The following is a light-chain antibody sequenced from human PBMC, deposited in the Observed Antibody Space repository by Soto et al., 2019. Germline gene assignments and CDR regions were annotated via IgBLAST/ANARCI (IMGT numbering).Light chain of an antibody. Sequence: QSVLTQPPSASASLGASVTITCTLSSRYSNDKVDWYQQRPRKGPRFEMRVGTGGIVGSKGDGIPDRFSVMGSGLNRYLTTKNNHEEDASDYHCGADHGRGGVFGGGTKLTVL. J-gene: IGLJ2*01. CDR2: VGTGGIVG. CDR3: GADHGRGGV. V-gene: IGLV9-49*01. CDR1: SRYSNDK.